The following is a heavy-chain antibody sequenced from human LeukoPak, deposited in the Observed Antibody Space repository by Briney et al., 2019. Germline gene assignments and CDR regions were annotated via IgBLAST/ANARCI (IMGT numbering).Heavy chain of an antibody. CDR2: IYHSGST. CDR1: GYSISSGYY. V-gene: IGHV4-38-2*01. D-gene: IGHD6-13*01. Sequence: PSETLSLTCAVSGYSISSGYYWGWIRQPPGKGLEWIGSIYHSGSTYYNPSLKSRVTISVDTSKNQFSLKLSSVTAADTAAYHCARLKAAAGTGLYYFDYWGQGTLVTVSS. CDR3: ARLKAAAGTGLYYFDY. J-gene: IGHJ4*02.